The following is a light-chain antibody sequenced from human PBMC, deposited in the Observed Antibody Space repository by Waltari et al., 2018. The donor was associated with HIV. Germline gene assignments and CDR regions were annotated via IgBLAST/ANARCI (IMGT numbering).Light chain of an antibody. V-gene: IGKV1D-12*01. J-gene: IGKJ2*01. CDR3: QQYNTYSLT. CDR1: QGITSW. CDR2: AAS. Sequence: DIQMTQSPSSVSASVGDRVTITCRASQGITSWLAWHQQKPGKAPKLLIYAASSLQSGVPSRFRGSGSGTDFTLTISSLQPEDFATYYCQQYNTYSLTFGQGTKLQIK.